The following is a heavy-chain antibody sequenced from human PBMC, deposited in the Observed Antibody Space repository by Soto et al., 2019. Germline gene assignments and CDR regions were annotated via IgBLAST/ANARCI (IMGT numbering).Heavy chain of an antibody. CDR2: IYYSGST. V-gene: IGHV4-31*03. CDR3: ARHPGGDILTRRMDV. CDR1: GGSISSGGYY. Sequence: SETLSLTCTVSGGSISSGGYYWSWIRQHPGKGLEWIGYIYYSGSTYYNPSLKSRVTISVDTSKNQLSLKLSSVTAADTAVYYCARHPGGDILTRRMDVWGQGTTVTVSS. J-gene: IGHJ6*02. D-gene: IGHD3-16*02.